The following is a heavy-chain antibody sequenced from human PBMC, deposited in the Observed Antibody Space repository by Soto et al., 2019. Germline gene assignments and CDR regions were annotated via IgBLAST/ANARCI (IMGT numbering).Heavy chain of an antibody. CDR2: ISGSGGST. CDR1: GFTFSSYA. Sequence: GGSLRLSCAASGFTFSSYAMSWVRQAPGKGLEWVSAISGSGGSTYYADSVKGRFTISRNNSKNTLYLQMNSLRAEDTAVYYCAKDGNPIPYLTGYYRLGWFDPWGQGTLVTVSS. V-gene: IGHV3-23*01. J-gene: IGHJ5*02. CDR3: AKDGNPIPYLTGYYRLGWFDP. D-gene: IGHD3-9*01.